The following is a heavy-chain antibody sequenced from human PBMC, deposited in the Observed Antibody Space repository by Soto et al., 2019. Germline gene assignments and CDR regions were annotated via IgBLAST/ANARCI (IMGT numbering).Heavy chain of an antibody. CDR3: AKCSSSSNSYYYGMDV. J-gene: IGHJ6*02. CDR1: GFTFSSYA. V-gene: IGHV3-23*01. CDR2: ISGSGGST. Sequence: GESLRLSCAASGFTFSSYAMSWVRQAPGKGLEWVSAISGSGGSTYYADSVKGRFTISRDNSKNTLYLQMNSLRAEDTAVYYCAKCSSSSNSYYYGMDVWGQGTTVTVSS. D-gene: IGHD6-6*01.